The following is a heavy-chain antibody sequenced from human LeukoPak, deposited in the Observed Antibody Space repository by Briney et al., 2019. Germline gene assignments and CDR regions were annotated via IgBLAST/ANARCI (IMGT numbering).Heavy chain of an antibody. CDR2: IYYSGST. J-gene: IGHJ4*02. Sequence: SETLSLTCTVSGGSISSYYWSWIRQPPGKGLEWIGYIYYSGSTNYNPSLKSRVTISVDTSKNQFSLKLSSVTAADPAVYYCARSSRRYYDSSGYLAYWGQGTLVTVSS. CDR3: ARSSRRYYDSSGYLAY. V-gene: IGHV4-59*08. CDR1: GGSISSYY. D-gene: IGHD3-22*01.